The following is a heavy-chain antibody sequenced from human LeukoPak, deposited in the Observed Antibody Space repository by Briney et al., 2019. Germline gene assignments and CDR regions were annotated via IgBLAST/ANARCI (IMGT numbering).Heavy chain of an antibody. CDR1: GYTFTSYD. Sequence: ASVKVSCKASGYTFTSYDINWVRQATGQGLEWMGWMNPNSGNTGYAQKSQGRVTITRNTSISTAYMELGSLRSEDTAVYYCARGRITIFGVVIIAGDFDYWGQGTLVTVSS. CDR2: MNPNSGNT. V-gene: IGHV1-8*03. CDR3: ARGRITIFGVVIIAGDFDY. J-gene: IGHJ4*02. D-gene: IGHD3-3*01.